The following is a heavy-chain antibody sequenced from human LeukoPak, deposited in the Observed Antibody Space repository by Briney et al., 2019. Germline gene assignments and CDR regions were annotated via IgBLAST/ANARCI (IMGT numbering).Heavy chain of an antibody. V-gene: IGHV3-7*02. Sequence: GGPLRLSCAASGFIFSNYWMGWVRQAPGKGLEWVANIKGDGSEKVYVDSVTGRFTISRDNAKKSLYLQMNTLRVEDTAVYYCARVKGSVTSYWYFDLWGRGTLLTVSS. CDR2: IKGDGSEK. J-gene: IGHJ2*01. CDR3: ARVKGSVTSYWYFDL. D-gene: IGHD4-17*01. CDR1: GFIFSNYW.